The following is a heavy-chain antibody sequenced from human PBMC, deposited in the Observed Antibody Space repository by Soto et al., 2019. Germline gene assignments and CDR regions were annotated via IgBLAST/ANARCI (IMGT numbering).Heavy chain of an antibody. J-gene: IGHJ6*02. CDR3: ARLVVVPAATHYYYYGMDV. CDR2: ISAYNGNT. V-gene: IGHV1-18*04. D-gene: IGHD2-2*01. Sequence: GASVKFSCKASGYTFTSYGISWVRQAPGQGLEWMGWISAYNGNTNYAQKLQGRVTMTTDTSTSTAYMELRSLRSDDTAVYYCARLVVVPAATHYYYYGMDVWGQGTTVTVSS. CDR1: GYTFTSYG.